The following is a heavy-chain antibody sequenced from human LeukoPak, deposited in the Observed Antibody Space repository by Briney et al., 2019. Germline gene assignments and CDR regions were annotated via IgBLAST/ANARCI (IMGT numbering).Heavy chain of an antibody. CDR3: ARGKRWLHPKDNWFDP. Sequence: ASVKVSCKASGFSFTNYCIHWVRQAPGQGLESMGIINPSGGNTNYAQKFQGRVTMTRDTSISTAYMELSRLRSDDTAVYYCARGKRWLHPKDNWFDPWGQGTLVTVSS. CDR2: INPSGGNT. CDR1: GFSFTNYC. J-gene: IGHJ5*02. D-gene: IGHD5-24*01. V-gene: IGHV1-2*02.